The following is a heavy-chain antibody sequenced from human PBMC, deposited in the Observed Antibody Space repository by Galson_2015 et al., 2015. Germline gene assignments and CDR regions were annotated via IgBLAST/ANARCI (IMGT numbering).Heavy chain of an antibody. CDR3: ARGGYCSGGSCYPRAAFDI. J-gene: IGHJ3*02. D-gene: IGHD2-15*01. CDR2: INPSGGST. Sequence: SVKVSCKASGYTFTSYYMHWVRQAPGQGLEWMGIINPSGGSTNYAQKLQGRVTMTTDTSTSTAYMELRSLRSDDTAVYYCARGGYCSGGSCYPRAAFDIWGQGTMVTVSS. CDR1: GYTFTSYY. V-gene: IGHV1-46*01.